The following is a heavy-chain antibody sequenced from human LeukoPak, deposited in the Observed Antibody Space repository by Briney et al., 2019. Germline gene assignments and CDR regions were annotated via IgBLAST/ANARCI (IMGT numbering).Heavy chain of an antibody. Sequence: PGVSLRLSCAASGFTFASYVMTWVREAPGRGLEWVSEITSGGTSAYYADSVKGRFTISRDNSKNTLYIQMHSLRGEDTAEYYCARHRREYGMDVWGQGTTVTVAS. CDR2: ITSGGTSA. V-gene: IGHV3-23*01. CDR1: GFTFASYV. J-gene: IGHJ6*02. D-gene: IGHD1-26*01. CDR3: ARHRREYGMDV.